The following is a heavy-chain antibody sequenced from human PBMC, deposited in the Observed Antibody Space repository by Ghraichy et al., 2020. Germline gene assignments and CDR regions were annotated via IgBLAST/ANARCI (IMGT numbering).Heavy chain of an antibody. Sequence: ASVKVSCKASGYTFTSYDINWVRQATGQGLEWMGWMNPNSGNTGYAQKFQGRVTMTRNTSISTAYMELSSLRSEDTAVYYCARRAFRGAYLDVYYYYMDVWGKGTTVTVSS. V-gene: IGHV1-8*01. CDR1: GYTFTSYD. CDR2: MNPNSGNT. J-gene: IGHJ6*03. D-gene: IGHD3-9*01. CDR3: ARRAFRGAYLDVYYYYMDV.